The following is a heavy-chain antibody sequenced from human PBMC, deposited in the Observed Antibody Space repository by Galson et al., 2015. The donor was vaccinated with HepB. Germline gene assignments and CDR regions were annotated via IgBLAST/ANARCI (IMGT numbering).Heavy chain of an antibody. CDR2: IRSKAYGGTT. D-gene: IGHD3-9*01. Sequence: SLRLSCTASGFTFGDYAMSWFRQAPGKGLEWVGFIRSKAYGGTTEYAASVKGRFTISRDDSKSIAYLQMNSLKTEDTAVYYCTRPSRYDILDVWGQGTTGTVSS. CDR1: GFTFGDYA. CDR3: TRPSRYDILDV. V-gene: IGHV3-49*03. J-gene: IGHJ6*02.